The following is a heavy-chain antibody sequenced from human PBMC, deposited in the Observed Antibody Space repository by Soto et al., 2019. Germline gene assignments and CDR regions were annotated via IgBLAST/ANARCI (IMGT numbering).Heavy chain of an antibody. CDR1: GYPFTSYY. V-gene: IGHV1-46*01. D-gene: IGHD1-1*01. J-gene: IGHJ5*02. CDR3: ARGPPRGAYTTHFDH. CDR2: VNPSVNST. Sequence: ASVKVCCKASGYPFTSYYIHWIRQAPGQGLQWMGRVNPSVNSTTYAEKFQGRVTVTWDTSTSTVFLEMISLRSEDSARYYCARGPPRGAYTTHFDHWGQGSLVTVYS.